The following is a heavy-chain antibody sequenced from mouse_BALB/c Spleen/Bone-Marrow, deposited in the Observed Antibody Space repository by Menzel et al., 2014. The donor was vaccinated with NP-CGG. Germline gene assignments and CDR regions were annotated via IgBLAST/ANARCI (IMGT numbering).Heavy chain of an antibody. D-gene: IGHD2-4*01. Sequence: LVKTGASVKISCKASGYSFTGYYTHWVKQSHGKSLEWIGYISCYNGATSYNQKFKGKATFTVDTSSSTAYMQFNSLTSEDSAVYYCASGDYGDWYFDVWGAGTTVTVSS. CDR3: ASGDYGDWYFDV. CDR2: ISCYNGAT. V-gene: IGHV1S34*01. CDR1: GYSFTGYY. J-gene: IGHJ1*01.